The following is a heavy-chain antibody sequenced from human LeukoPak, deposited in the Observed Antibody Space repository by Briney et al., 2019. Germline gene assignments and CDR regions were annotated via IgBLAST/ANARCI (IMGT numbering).Heavy chain of an antibody. J-gene: IGHJ4*02. CDR3: VRVSTGYYFDS. CDR1: GFTFRNYW. CDR2: IKQDGSEK. D-gene: IGHD6-19*01. Sequence: PGGSLRLSCAASGFTFRNYWMSWVRQAPGKGLEWVANIKQDGSEKYYVDSVKGRFTISRDNARNSLYLQMNTLRADDTAFYYCVRVSTGYYFDSWGQGTLVTVSS. V-gene: IGHV3-7*03.